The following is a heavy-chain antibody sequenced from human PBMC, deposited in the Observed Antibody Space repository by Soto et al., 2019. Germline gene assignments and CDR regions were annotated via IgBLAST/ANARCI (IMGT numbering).Heavy chain of an antibody. CDR3: ARDYYDTSGYRHYYYYYGMDV. D-gene: IGHD3-22*01. V-gene: IGHV3-48*03. CDR1: GFTFSSYE. Sequence: PGGSLRLSCAASGFTFSSYEMNWVRQAPGKGLEWVSYISSSGSTIYYADSVKGRFTISRDNAKNSLYLQMNSLRAEDTAVYYCARDYYDTSGYRHYYYYYGMDVWGQGTTVTVSS. J-gene: IGHJ6*02. CDR2: ISSSGSTI.